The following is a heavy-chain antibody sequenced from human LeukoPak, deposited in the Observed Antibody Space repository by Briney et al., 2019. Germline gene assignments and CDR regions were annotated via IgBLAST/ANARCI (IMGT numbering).Heavy chain of an antibody. CDR1: GYSISSGYY. CDR3: ARSQGYYYDSSGYYFDY. D-gene: IGHD3-22*01. V-gene: IGHV4-38-2*02. J-gene: IGHJ4*02. CDR2: IYYSGST. Sequence: SETLSLTCTVSGYSISSGYYWGWIRQPPGKGLEWIGYIYYSGSTNYNPSLKSRVTISVDTSKNQFSLKLSSVTAADTAVYYCARSQGYYYDSSGYYFDYWGQGTLVTVSS.